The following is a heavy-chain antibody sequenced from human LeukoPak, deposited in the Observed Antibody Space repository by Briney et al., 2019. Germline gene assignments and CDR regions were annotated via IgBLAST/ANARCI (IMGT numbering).Heavy chain of an antibody. CDR1: GYTLTELS. D-gene: IGHD5-18*01. V-gene: IGHV1-24*01. Sequence: ASVKVPCKVSGYTLTELSMHWVRQAPGKGLEWMGGFDPEDGETIYAQKFQGRVTMTEDTSTDTAYMELSSLRSEDTAVYYCATTGGIQLWFGAYYFDYWGQGTLVTVSS. CDR2: FDPEDGET. J-gene: IGHJ4*02. CDR3: ATTGGIQLWFGAYYFDY.